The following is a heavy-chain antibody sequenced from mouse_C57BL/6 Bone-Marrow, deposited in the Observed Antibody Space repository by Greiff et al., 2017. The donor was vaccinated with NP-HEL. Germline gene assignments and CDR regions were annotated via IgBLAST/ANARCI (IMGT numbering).Heavy chain of an antibody. D-gene: IGHD3-2*02. CDR3: ARGQLRHGDYFDY. CDR2: INPSSGYT. Sequence: QVQLQQSGAELAKPGASVKLSCKASGYTFTSYWMHWVKQRPGQGLEWIGYINPSSGYTKYNQKFKDKATLTADKSSSTAYMQLSSLTYEDSAVYYCARGQLRHGDYFDYWGQGTTLTVSS. V-gene: IGHV1-7*01. J-gene: IGHJ2*01. CDR1: GYTFTSYW.